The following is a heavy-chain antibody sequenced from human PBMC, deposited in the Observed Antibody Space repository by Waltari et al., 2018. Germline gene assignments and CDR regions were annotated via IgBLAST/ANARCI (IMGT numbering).Heavy chain of an antibody. CDR1: GYTFTSYA. V-gene: IGHV1-3*01. Sequence: QVQLVQSGAEVKKPGASVTVSCKASGYTFTSYAMHWVRQAPGHRLEWMGWINAGNGNTKYSQKFQGRVTITRDTSASTAYMELSSLRSEDTAVYYCARLITMVQGVIPYYGMDVWGQGTTVTVSS. CDR3: ARLITMVQGVIPYYGMDV. D-gene: IGHD3-10*01. J-gene: IGHJ6*02. CDR2: INAGNGNT.